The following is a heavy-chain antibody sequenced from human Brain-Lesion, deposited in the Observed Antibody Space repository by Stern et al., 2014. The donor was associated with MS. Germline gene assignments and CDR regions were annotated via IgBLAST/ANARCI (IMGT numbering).Heavy chain of an antibody. CDR3: ARDQRGITIFGVVTDYYYLGMDV. D-gene: IGHD3-3*01. CDR2: INPNTGGT. Sequence: QVQLVQSGAEVTKPGASVKVSCKTSGYIFTGYYIHWVRQAPGQGLEWMAWINPNTGGTKYAQKFQGRVTRSRDTAISTAYVELSSLTSDDTAVYYCARDQRGITIFGVVTDYYYLGMDVWGQGTTVTVSS. V-gene: IGHV1-2*02. CDR1: GYIFTGYY. J-gene: IGHJ6*02.